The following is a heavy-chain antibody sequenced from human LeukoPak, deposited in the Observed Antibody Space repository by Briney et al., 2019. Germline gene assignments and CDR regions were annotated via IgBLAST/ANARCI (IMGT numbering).Heavy chain of an antibody. CDR2: INPSGGST. CDR1: GYTFTSYY. J-gene: IGHJ4*02. D-gene: IGHD3-3*01. Sequence: ASVKVSCXASGYTFTSYYMHWVRQAPGQGLEWMGIINPSGGSTSYAQKFQGRVTMTRDTSTSTVYMELSSLRSEDTAVYYCARGRGVDDFWSGYYTDYWGQGTLVTVSS. CDR3: ARGRGVDDFWSGYYTDY. V-gene: IGHV1-46*01.